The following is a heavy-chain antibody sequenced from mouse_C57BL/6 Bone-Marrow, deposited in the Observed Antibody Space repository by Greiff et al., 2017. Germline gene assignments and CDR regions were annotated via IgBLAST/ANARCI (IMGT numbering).Heavy chain of an antibody. V-gene: IGHV2-2*01. CDR3: ARNGNYYGSLYAMDY. CDR1: GFSLTSYG. CDR2: IWSGGST. J-gene: IGHJ4*01. D-gene: IGHD1-1*01. Sequence: VMLVESGPGLVQPSQSLSITCTVSGFSLTSYGVHWVRQSPGKGLEWLGVIWSGGSTDYNAAFISRLSISKDNSKSQVFFKMNSLQADDTAIYYCARNGNYYGSLYAMDYWGQGTSVTVSS.